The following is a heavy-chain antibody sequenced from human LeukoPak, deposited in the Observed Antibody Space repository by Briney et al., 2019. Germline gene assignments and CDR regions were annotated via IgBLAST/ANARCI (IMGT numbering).Heavy chain of an antibody. CDR1: GYTFTGYY. J-gene: IGHJ5*02. D-gene: IGHD2-21*01. CDR2: INPNSGGT. V-gene: IGHV1-2*02. Sequence: ASVKVSCKASGYTFTGYYMHWVRQAPGQGLEWMGWINPNSGGTIYAQKLQGRGTMTRDTPISTVYMELSRLRSDDTAVYYCARAPPIPRGPFDPWGQGTLVTVSS. CDR3: ARAPPIPRGPFDP.